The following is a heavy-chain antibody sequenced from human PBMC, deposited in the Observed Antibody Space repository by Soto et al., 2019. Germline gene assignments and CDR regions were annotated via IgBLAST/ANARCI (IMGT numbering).Heavy chain of an antibody. J-gene: IGHJ5*02. CDR1: GYSVSSNSAA. V-gene: IGHV6-1*01. CDR3: ARDQYSSRAYDWFDP. Sequence: SHTLSLTCAISGYSVSSNSAALNWIRQSPSRGLEWLGRTYYRSKWYNDYAVSVKSRITINPDTSKNQFSLQLNSVTPEDTAVYYCARDQYSSRAYDWFDPWGQGTLVTVSS. D-gene: IGHD6-13*01. CDR2: TYYRSKWYN.